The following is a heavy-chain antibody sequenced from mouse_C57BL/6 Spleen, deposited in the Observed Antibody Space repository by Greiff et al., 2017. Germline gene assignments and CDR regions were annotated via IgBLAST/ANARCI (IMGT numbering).Heavy chain of an antibody. Sequence: QVQLQQSGPGLVQPSQCLSITCTVSGFSFTSYGVHWVRQSPGKGLEWLGVIWSGGSTDYNAAFISRLSISKDNSKIQVFFKMNSLQADDTAIYYCAITMGKYFDVWGTGTTVTVSS. V-gene: IGHV2-2*01. D-gene: IGHD1-1*02. CDR1: GFSFTSYG. J-gene: IGHJ1*03. CDR2: IWSGGST. CDR3: AITMGKYFDV.